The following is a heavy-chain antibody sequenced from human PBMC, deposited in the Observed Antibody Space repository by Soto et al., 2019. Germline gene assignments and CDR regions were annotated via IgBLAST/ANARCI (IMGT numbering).Heavy chain of an antibody. J-gene: IGHJ3*02. CDR1: GFTFSSYG. V-gene: IGHV3-33*01. CDR3: ARDGSGSPGQDAFDI. Sequence: QVQLVESGGGVVERGRSLRLSCAASGFTFSSYGMHWVRQAPGKGLEWVAVIWYDGSNKYYADSVKGRFTISRDNSKNTLYLQMNSLRAEDTAVYYCARDGSGSPGQDAFDIWGQGTMVTVSS. CDR2: IWYDGSNK. D-gene: IGHD1-26*01.